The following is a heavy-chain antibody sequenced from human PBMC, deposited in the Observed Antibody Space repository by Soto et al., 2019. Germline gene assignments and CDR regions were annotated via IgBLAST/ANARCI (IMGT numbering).Heavy chain of an antibody. CDR2: INAGNGNT. Sequence: ASVKVSCKASGYTFTSYAMHCVRQAPGQRLEWMGWINAGNGNTKYSQKFQGRVTITRDTSASTAYMELSSLRSEDTAVYYCARVPYYDILTGSLPYYYYGMDVWGQGTTVTVSS. J-gene: IGHJ6*02. V-gene: IGHV1-3*01. CDR1: GYTFTSYA. D-gene: IGHD3-9*01. CDR3: ARVPYYDILTGSLPYYYYGMDV.